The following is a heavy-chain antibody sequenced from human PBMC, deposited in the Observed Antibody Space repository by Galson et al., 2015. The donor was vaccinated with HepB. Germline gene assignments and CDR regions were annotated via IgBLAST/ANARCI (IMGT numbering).Heavy chain of an antibody. J-gene: IGHJ4*02. Sequence: SLRLSCAASGFTSSSYEMNWVRQAPGKGLEWVSYISSSGSTIYYADSVKGRFTISRDNAKNSLYLQMNSLRAEDTAVYYCARDAGTAFGVDYWGQGTLVTVSS. CDR1: GFTSSSYE. V-gene: IGHV3-48*03. D-gene: IGHD3-10*01. CDR2: ISSSGSTI. CDR3: ARDAGTAFGVDY.